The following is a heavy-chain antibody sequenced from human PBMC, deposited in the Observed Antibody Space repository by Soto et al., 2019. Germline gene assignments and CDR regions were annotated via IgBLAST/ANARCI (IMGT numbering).Heavy chain of an antibody. Sequence: GGSLRLSCLASGLTFSTHVFHWVRQAPGKGLEYVSAIRSNGGTTYNADSVKGRFTISRDNSKNTLYLQMSSLRPEDTAVYYCVNNWYGSWGQGTLVTVSS. J-gene: IGHJ5*01. CDR1: GLTFSTHV. V-gene: IGHV3-64D*08. CDR2: IRSNGGTT. CDR3: VNNWYGS.